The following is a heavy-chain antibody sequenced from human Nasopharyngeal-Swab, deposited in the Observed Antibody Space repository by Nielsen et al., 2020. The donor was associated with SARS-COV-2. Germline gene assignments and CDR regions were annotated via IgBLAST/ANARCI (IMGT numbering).Heavy chain of an antibody. D-gene: IGHD1-26*01. CDR1: GYTLTELP. CDR2: FDPEDGET. Sequence: ASVKVSCKVSGYTLTELPMHWVRQAPGKGLEWMGGFDPEDGETIYAQKFQGRVTMTEDTSTDTAYMELSSLRSEDTAVYYCATTTPVGAMGMVWFDPWGQGTLVTVSS. V-gene: IGHV1-24*01. J-gene: IGHJ5*02. CDR3: ATTTPVGAMGMVWFDP.